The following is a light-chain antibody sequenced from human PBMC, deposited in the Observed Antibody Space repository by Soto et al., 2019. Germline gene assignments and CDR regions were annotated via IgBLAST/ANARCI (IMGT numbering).Light chain of an antibody. CDR3: QHYDNTPPSVT. V-gene: IGKV3-20*01. CDR2: GAS. CDR1: QSVSSH. Sequence: EIVMTQSPATLSVSPGERATLSCRASQSVSSHLAWYQQKPGQAPRLLIYGASSRATGIPDRFSGSGSGTDFILTISRLEPEDFAVYYCQHYDNTPPSVTFGPGTKVDIK. J-gene: IGKJ3*01.